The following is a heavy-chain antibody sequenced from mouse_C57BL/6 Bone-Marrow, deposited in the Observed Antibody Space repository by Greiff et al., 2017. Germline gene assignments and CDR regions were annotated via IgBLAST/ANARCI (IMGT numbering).Heavy chain of an antibody. CDR3: ARGIGSSYDY. CDR1: GYTFTNYW. CDR2: IYPGGGYT. Sequence: QVQLKQSGAELVRPGTSVKMSCKASGYTFTNYWIGWAKQRPGHGLEWIGDIYPGGGYTNYNEKFKGKATLTADKSSSTAYMQFSSLTSEDSAIYYCARGIGSSYDYWGQGTTLTVSS. V-gene: IGHV1-63*01. J-gene: IGHJ2*01. D-gene: IGHD1-1*01.